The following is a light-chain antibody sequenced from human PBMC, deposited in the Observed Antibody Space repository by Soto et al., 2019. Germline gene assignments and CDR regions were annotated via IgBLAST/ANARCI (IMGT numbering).Light chain of an antibody. CDR2: GPS. V-gene: IGKV3-20*01. CDR3: HQYATSPQT. CDR1: QSVPKNY. Sequence: EILLTQSPGTLSLSPGERATLSCRASQSVPKNYLAWYQQEPGQAPRLLIYGPSSMATGIPDRFSGSGSGTDFTLTISRLEPEDFAVYYCHQYATSPQTFGQGTKVEIK. J-gene: IGKJ1*01.